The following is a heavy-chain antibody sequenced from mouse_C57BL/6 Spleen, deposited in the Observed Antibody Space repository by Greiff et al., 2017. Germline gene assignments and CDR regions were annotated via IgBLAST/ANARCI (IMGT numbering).Heavy chain of an antibody. CDR3: ARGHYYGSSPYAMDY. V-gene: IGHV14-3*01. CDR1: GFNIKNTY. J-gene: IGHJ4*01. Sequence: EVQLVESVAELVRPGASVKLSCTASGFNIKNTYMHWVKQRPEQGLEWIGRIDPANGNTKYAPKFQGKDTITADTSSNTAYLQLSSLTSEDTAIYYCARGHYYGSSPYAMDYWGQGTSVTVSS. CDR2: IDPANGNT. D-gene: IGHD1-1*01.